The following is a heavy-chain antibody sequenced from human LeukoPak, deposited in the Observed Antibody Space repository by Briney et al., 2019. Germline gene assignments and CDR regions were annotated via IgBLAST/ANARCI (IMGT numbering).Heavy chain of an antibody. CDR2: FDPEDGET. V-gene: IGHV1-24*01. Sequence: ASVKVSCKVSGYTLTELSMHWVRQAPGKGLEWMGGFDPEDGETIYAQKFQGRVTMTEDTSTDTAYKELSSLRSEDTAVYYCATEKSGSSDGSAVDYWGQGTLVTVSS. J-gene: IGHJ4*02. CDR3: ATEKSGSSDGSAVDY. D-gene: IGHD1-26*01. CDR1: GYTLTELS.